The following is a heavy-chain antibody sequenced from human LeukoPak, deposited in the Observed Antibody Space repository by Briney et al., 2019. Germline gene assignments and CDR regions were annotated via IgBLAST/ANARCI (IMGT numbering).Heavy chain of an antibody. CDR3: TVRGPWGAFDI. Sequence: GGSLRLSCAGSGFTFSNAWMSWVRQAPGKGLEWVGRIKSKTDGGTTDYAAPVKGRFTISRDDSKNTLYLQMNSLKTEDTAVYYCTVRGPWGAFDIWGQGTMVTVSS. CDR1: GFTFSNAW. D-gene: IGHD3-16*01. CDR2: IKSKTDGGTT. J-gene: IGHJ3*02. V-gene: IGHV3-15*01.